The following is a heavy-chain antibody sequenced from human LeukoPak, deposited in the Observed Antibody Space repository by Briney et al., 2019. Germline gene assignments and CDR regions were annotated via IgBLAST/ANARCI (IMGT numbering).Heavy chain of an antibody. D-gene: IGHD3-10*01. CDR3: ARGQLYYYYGSGSYYRREDYFDY. J-gene: IGHJ4*02. CDR1: GFTVSSNY. CDR2: IYSGGST. Sequence: GGSLRLSCAASGFTVSSNYMSWVRQAPGKGLEWVSVIYSGGSTYYADSVKGRFTISRDNSKNTLYLQMNSLRAEDTAVYYCARGQLYYYYGSGSYYRREDYFDYWGQGTLVTVSS. V-gene: IGHV3-53*05.